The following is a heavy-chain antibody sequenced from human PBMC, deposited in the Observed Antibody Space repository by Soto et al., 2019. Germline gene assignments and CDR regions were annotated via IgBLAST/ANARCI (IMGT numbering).Heavy chain of an antibody. Sequence: GASVKVSCKTSGYKFINYGIGWVRQAPGQGLEWMGWINPYNGKTNYADKFQGRLTMTTDTSTSSAYMEVRSLRSDDTAIYYCARDQINFLLDSWGQGTLVTVSS. V-gene: IGHV1-18*04. CDR3: ARDQINFLLDS. J-gene: IGHJ4*02. CDR2: INPYNGKT. CDR1: GYKFINYG.